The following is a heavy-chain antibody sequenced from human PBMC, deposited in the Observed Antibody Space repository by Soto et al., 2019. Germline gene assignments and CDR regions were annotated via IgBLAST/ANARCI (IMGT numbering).Heavy chain of an antibody. CDR3: ARLGNPWEPGIAVAGPLDY. Sequence: GESLKISCKGSGYSFTSYWIGWVRQMPGKGLEWMGIIYPGDSDTRYSPSFQGQVTISADKSISTAYLPWSSLKASDTAMYYCARLGNPWEPGIAVAGPLDYWGQGTLVTVSS. D-gene: IGHD6-19*01. J-gene: IGHJ4*02. CDR2: IYPGDSDT. CDR1: GYSFTSYW. V-gene: IGHV5-51*01.